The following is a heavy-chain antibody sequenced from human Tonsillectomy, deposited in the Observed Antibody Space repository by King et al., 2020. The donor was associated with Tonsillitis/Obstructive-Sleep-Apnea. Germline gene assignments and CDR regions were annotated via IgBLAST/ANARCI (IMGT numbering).Heavy chain of an antibody. CDR3: ARELTVEQAYFDF. Sequence: VQLVESGGGLVKPGGSLRLSCAASGFTFSSYSMNWVRQAPGKGLEWVSSISSSSSYIYYADSVKGRFTISRDNAKNSLYLQMNSLRAEDTAEYYCARELTVEQAYFDFWGQGTLVTDSS. V-gene: IGHV3-21*01. J-gene: IGHJ4*02. CDR1: GFTFSSYS. D-gene: IGHD7-27*01. CDR2: ISSSSSYI.